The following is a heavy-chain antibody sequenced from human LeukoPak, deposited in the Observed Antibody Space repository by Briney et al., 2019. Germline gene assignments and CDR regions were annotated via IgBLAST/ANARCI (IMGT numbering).Heavy chain of an antibody. D-gene: IGHD2-2*01. CDR1: GYTFTSYD. J-gene: IGHJ5*02. CDR3: ARGRLDKGYCSSTSCPINWFDP. V-gene: IGHV1-8*01. CDR2: MNPNSGNT. Sequence: ASVKVSCKASGYTFTSYDINWVRQATGQGLEWMGWMNPNSGNTGYAQKFQGRVTMTRNTSISTAYMELSSLRSENTAVYYCARGRLDKGYCSSTSCPINWFDPWGQGTLVTVSS.